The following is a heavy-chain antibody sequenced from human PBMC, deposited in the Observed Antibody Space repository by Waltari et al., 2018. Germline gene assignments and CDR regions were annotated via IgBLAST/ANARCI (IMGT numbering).Heavy chain of an antibody. V-gene: IGHV3-7*01. CDR1: GFTFSSYW. CDR2: IKQDGSEK. CDR3: ARVQIYSGYDFVVVVAYYYGMDV. Sequence: EVQLVESGGGLVQPGGSLRLSCAASGFTFSSYWMSWVRQAPGKGLEWVANIKQDGSEKYYVDTVKGRFTISRDNAKNSLYLQMNSLRAEDTAVYYCARVQIYSGYDFVVVVAYYYGMDVWGQGTTVTVSS. D-gene: IGHD2-15*01. J-gene: IGHJ6*02.